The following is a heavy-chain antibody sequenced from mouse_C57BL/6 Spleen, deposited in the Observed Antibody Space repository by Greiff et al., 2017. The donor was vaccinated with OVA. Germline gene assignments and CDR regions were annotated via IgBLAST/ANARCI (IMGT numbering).Heavy chain of an antibody. J-gene: IGHJ1*03. Sequence: EVQVVESEGGLVQPGSSMKLSCTASGFTFSDYYMAWVRQVPEKGLEWVANINYDGSSTYYLDSLKSRFIISRDNAKNILYLQMSSLKSEDTATYYCARDPVSGGYFDVWGTGTTVTVSS. CDR1: GFTFSDYY. D-gene: IGHD2-13*01. CDR3: ARDPVSGGYFDV. V-gene: IGHV5-16*01. CDR2: INYDGSST.